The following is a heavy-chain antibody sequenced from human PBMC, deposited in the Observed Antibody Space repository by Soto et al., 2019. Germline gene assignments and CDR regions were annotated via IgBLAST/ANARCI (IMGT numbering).Heavy chain of an antibody. V-gene: IGHV4-39*01. Sequence: SETLSLTCAVSGGSVSGSYYYWAWLRQSPGKGPEWIGSVFHTGFTSYNPSLESRVSVSVDTSKSQFSLKLSAVTASDTAVYYCATSQKGYNWNYFDHWGQGALVTSPQ. J-gene: IGHJ4*02. D-gene: IGHD1-1*01. CDR1: GGSVSGSYYY. CDR2: VFHTGFT. CDR3: ATSQKGYNWNYFDH.